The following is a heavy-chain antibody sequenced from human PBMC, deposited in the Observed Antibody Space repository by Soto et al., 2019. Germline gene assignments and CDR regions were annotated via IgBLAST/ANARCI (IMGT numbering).Heavy chain of an antibody. J-gene: IGHJ5*02. CDR2: IIPIFGTA. V-gene: IGHV1-69*12. Sequence: QVQLVQSGAEVKKPGSSVKVSCKDSGGTFSSYAISWVRQAPGQGLEWMGGIIPIFGTANYAQKFQGRVTITADESTSTAYMELSSLRSEDTAVYYCAGGGPLVPAAPSGFDPWGQGTLVTVSS. CDR3: AGGGPLVPAAPSGFDP. CDR1: GGTFSSYA. D-gene: IGHD2-2*01.